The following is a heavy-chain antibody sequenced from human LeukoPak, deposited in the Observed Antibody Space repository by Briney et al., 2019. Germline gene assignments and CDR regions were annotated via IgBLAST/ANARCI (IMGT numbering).Heavy chain of an antibody. CDR2: ISGSGGNT. J-gene: IGHJ4*02. D-gene: IGHD2-21*02. Sequence: GGSLRLSCAASGFTFSSYAMSWVRQAPGKGLEWVSGISGSGGNTYYADSVKGRFTISRDNSNNTLYLQMDSLRAEDTAVYYCARGACGGDCYLVWGQGALVTVSS. CDR3: ARGACGGDCYLV. CDR1: GFTFSSYA. V-gene: IGHV3-23*01.